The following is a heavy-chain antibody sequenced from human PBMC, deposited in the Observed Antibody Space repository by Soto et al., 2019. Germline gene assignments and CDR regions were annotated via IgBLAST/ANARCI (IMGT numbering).Heavy chain of an antibody. CDR1: GVTFSSYA. D-gene: IGHD3-22*01. CDR2: IGIGSSTK. V-gene: IGHV3-48*01. J-gene: IGHJ3*01. Sequence: GGSLSLSCVASGVTFSSYAMSWVRQAPGKGLEWVSYIGIGSSTKYYADSVKGRFTISRDNAKNSLYLQMNSLRAEDTAVYYCARDQLYYNDISGRPLNAFDVWGQGTMVTVSS. CDR3: ARDQLYYNDISGRPLNAFDV.